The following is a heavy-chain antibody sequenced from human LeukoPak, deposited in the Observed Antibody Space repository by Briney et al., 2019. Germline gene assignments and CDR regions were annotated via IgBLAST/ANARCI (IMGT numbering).Heavy chain of an antibody. CDR1: GFTFSSYG. CDR3: ARGVYYDFWSGYYPHFDY. D-gene: IGHD3-3*01. V-gene: IGHV3-33*01. Sequence: GGSLRLSCAASGFTFSSYGMHWVRQAPGKGLEWVAVIWYDGSNKYYADSVKGRFTISRDNSKNTLYLQMNSLRAEDTAVYYCARGVYYDFWSGYYPHFDYWGQGTLVTVSS. J-gene: IGHJ4*02. CDR2: IWYDGSNK.